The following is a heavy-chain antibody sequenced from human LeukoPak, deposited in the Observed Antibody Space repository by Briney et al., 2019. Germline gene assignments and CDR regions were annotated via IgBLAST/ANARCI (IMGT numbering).Heavy chain of an antibody. J-gene: IGHJ4*02. D-gene: IGHD4-23*01. CDR2: IFYSGTT. CDR1: GYSMTSTNW. V-gene: IGHV4-28*01. CDR3: AKSVDGGNSPFDY. Sequence: SETLSLTCTLSGYSMTSTNWRGWIRQSPGKGLEGIGYIFYSGTTHYDPSLKSSFTMSVDASKNQVSLKLNSVTAVDTAIYYCAKSVDGGNSPFDYWGQGTLVTVSS.